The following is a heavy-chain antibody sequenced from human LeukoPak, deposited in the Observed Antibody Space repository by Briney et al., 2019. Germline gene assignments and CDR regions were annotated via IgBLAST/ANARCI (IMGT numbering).Heavy chain of an antibody. J-gene: IGHJ4*02. Sequence: SVKVSCKASGGTFSSYAISWVRQAPGQGLEWMGRIIPILGIANYAQKFQGRVTITADKSTSTAYMELSSLRSEDTAVYYCARAPSGYYGSGSCFDYWGQGTLVTVSS. CDR3: ARAPSGYYGSGSCFDY. CDR1: GGTFSSYA. CDR2: IIPILGIA. D-gene: IGHD3-10*01. V-gene: IGHV1-69*04.